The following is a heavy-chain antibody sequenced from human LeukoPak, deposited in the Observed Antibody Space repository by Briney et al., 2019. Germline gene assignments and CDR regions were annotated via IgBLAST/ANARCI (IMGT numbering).Heavy chain of an antibody. CDR1: GGSISSYY. Sequence: SETLSLTCTVSGGSISSYYWSWIRQPAGKGLEWIGRIYTSGSTNYNPSLKSRVTMSVDTSKNQFSLKLSSVTAADTAVYYCARDVHDYSGSGSYVLAWFDPWGQGTLVTVSS. V-gene: IGHV4-4*07. J-gene: IGHJ5*02. CDR3: ARDVHDYSGSGSYVLAWFDP. CDR2: IYTSGST. D-gene: IGHD3-10*01.